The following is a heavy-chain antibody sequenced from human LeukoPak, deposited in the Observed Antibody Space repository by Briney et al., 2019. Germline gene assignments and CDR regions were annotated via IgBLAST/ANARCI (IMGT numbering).Heavy chain of an antibody. CDR2: INYSGST. CDR3: ASEYYYDSSGYYSLAH. D-gene: IGHD3-22*01. CDR1: GGSISNTFYY. J-gene: IGHJ4*02. V-gene: IGHV4-39*07. Sequence: SETLSLTCTVSGGSISNTFYYWGWIRQPPGKGLEWIGSINYSGSTNYNPSLKSRVTMSVDTSKNQFSLKLSSVTAADTAVYYCASEYYYDSSGYYSLAHWGQGTLVTVSS.